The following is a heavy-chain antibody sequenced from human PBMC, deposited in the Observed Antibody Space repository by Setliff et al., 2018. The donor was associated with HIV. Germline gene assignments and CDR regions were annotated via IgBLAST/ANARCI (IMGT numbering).Heavy chain of an antibody. CDR3: AREEGGSSGYYYHYYYMDV. Sequence: SETLSLTCGVSGYSISSGYYWGWIRQPPGKGLEWIGSIYHNGITYYNPSLKSRVTISVDTSQNQFSLKLSSVTAADTAIYYCAREEGGSSGYYYHYYYMDVWGKGTTVTVSS. D-gene: IGHD3-22*01. CDR2: IYHNGIT. J-gene: IGHJ6*03. V-gene: IGHV4-38-2*02. CDR1: GYSISSGYY.